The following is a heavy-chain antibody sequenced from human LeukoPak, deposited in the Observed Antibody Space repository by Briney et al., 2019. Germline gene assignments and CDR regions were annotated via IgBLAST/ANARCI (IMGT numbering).Heavy chain of an antibody. CDR1: GYTFTSYD. CDR2: MNPNSGNT. Sequence: ASVKVSCKASGYTFTSYDINWVRQATGQGLEWMGWMNPNSGNTGCAQKFQGRVTMTRNTSISTAYMELSSLRSEDTAVYYCARGKTRKRIAVAGLYYYYCYMDVWGKGTTVTVSS. CDR3: ARGKTRKRIAVAGLYYYYCYMDV. J-gene: IGHJ6*03. V-gene: IGHV1-8*01. D-gene: IGHD6-19*01.